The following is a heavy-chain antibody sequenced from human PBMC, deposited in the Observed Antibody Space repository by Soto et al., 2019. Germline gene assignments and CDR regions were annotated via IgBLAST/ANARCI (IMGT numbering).Heavy chain of an antibody. CDR2: LNPNSGGT. D-gene: IGHD3-3*01. CDR1: GYTFTGYY. J-gene: IGHJ4*02. CDR3: ARDPISIFGGDKSRFDY. Sequence: ASVKVSCKASGYTFTGYYMHWVRQAPGQGLEGMGWLNPNSGGTNYAQKFQGRVTMTRDKSISTAYMELSRLRSDDTAVYYCARDPISIFGGDKSRFDYWGQGTLVTVSS. V-gene: IGHV1-2*02.